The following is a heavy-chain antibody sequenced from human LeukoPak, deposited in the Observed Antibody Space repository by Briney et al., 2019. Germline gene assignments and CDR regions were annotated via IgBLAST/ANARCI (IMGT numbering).Heavy chain of an antibody. CDR3: ARAEVLPRITMVRGVTGAFDI. J-gene: IGHJ3*02. CDR2: IYYSGST. CDR1: GGSVSSGSYY. V-gene: IGHV4-61*01. D-gene: IGHD3-10*01. Sequence: SETLSLTCTVSGGSVSSGSYYWSWIRQPPGKGLDWIGYIYYSGSTNYNPSLKSRVTISVDTSKNQFSLKLSSVTAADTAVYYCARAEVLPRITMVRGVTGAFDIWGQGTMVTVSS.